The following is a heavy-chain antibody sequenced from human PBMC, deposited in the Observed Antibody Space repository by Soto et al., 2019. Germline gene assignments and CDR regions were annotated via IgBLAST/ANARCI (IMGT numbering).Heavy chain of an antibody. CDR3: ARSSSSSWYGRDYYYGMDV. Sequence: QVQLVQSGAEVKKPGASVKVSCKASGYTFTGYYMHWVRQAPGQGLEWMGWINPNSGGTNYAQKFQGRVTMPRGTSISTAYMELSRLRSDDTAVYYCARSSSSSWYGRDYYYGMDVWGQGTTVTVSS. J-gene: IGHJ6*02. D-gene: IGHD6-13*01. V-gene: IGHV1-2*02. CDR1: GYTFTGYY. CDR2: INPNSGGT.